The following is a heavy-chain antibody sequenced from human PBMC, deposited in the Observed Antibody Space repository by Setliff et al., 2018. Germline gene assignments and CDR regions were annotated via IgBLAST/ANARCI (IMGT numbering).Heavy chain of an antibody. D-gene: IGHD2-15*01. CDR1: GGSISSSNW. V-gene: IGHV4-4*02. J-gene: IGHJ4*02. CDR3: ARRHCSGGSCYSLNYFDY. CDR2: IYHSGST. Sequence: SETLSLTCAVSGGSISSSNWWSWVRQPPGKGLEWIGEIYHSGSTYYNPSLKSRVTISVDTSKKQFSLKLSSVTAADTAVYYCARRHCSGGSCYSLNYFDYWGQGTLVTVSS.